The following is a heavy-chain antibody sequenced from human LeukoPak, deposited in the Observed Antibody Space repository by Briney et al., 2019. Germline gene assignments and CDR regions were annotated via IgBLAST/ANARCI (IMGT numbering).Heavy chain of an antibody. D-gene: IGHD2-2*01. CDR2: IDPSGGST. V-gene: IGHV1-46*01. CDR1: VYTFTSYY. CDR3: ARGSTYCSSISCPMINCDY. Sequence: GASVKVSCKASVYTFTSYYMHWVRQAPGQGLEWMGIIDPSGGSTRYPQKFQGRVTMTGDTSTSTVYMELSSLRFEDTAVYYCARGSTYCSSISCPMINCDYWGRGTLVTVSS. J-gene: IGHJ4*02.